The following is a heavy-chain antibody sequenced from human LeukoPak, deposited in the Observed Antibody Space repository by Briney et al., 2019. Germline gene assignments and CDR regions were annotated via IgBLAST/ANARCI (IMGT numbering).Heavy chain of an antibody. CDR1: GFTFSSYA. J-gene: IGHJ4*02. V-gene: IGHV3-30*04. CDR3: ARFSSSGWYFDY. Sequence: GRSMRLSCAASGFTFSSYAMHWVRQAPGKGLEWVAVISYDGSKKYYADSVKGRFTISRDNSKNTLYLQMNSLRAEDTAVYYCARFSSSGWYFDYWGQGTLVTVSS. D-gene: IGHD6-19*01. CDR2: ISYDGSKK.